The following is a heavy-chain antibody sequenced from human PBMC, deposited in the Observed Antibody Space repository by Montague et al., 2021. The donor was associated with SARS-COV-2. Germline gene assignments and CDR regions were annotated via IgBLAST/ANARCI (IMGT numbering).Heavy chain of an antibody. V-gene: IGHV4-39*02. D-gene: IGHD2-2*01. J-gene: IGHJ4*02. CDR3: ARYHCSITDCLHFDY. Sequence: SETLSLTCAVSGGSINDNSYFWGWIRQPPGKGLEWIATIYYSGDTYYNPSLRSRVTMAVDTPRSHFSLKLSSVSAADTAVYYCARYHCSITDCLHFDYWGQGIVVTVSS. CDR2: IYYSGDT. CDR1: GGSINDNSYF.